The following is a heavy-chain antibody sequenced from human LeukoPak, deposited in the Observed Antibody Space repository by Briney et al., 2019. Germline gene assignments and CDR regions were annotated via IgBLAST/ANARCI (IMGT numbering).Heavy chain of an antibody. CDR2: IVPSHSYT. V-gene: IGHV5-10-1*01. J-gene: IGHJ4*02. D-gene: IGHD3-9*01. Sequence: GGSLRISCKGSGCSFTSYWISKVRQLPGRDLEGLGWIVPSHSYTNYSPSFQGPVTSSANKSISTAYLQWSRQMATDTAMYYCARHRKYDILTGYGSLFDYWGQGPLVTVSS. CDR1: GCSFTSYW. CDR3: ARHRKYDILTGYGSLFDY.